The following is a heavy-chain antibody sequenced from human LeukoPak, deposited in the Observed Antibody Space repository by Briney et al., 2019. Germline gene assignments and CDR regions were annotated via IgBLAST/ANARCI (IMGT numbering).Heavy chain of an antibody. D-gene: IGHD2-15*01. Sequence: SETLSLTCTVSGGSISSSSYYWGWIRQPPGKGLEWIGSIYHSGSTYYNPSLKSRVTISVDTSKNQFSLKLSSVTAADTAVYYCASSDIVVVVAPYYWGQGTLVTVSS. CDR3: ASSDIVVVVAPYY. V-gene: IGHV4-39*07. CDR2: IYHSGST. CDR1: GGSISSSSYY. J-gene: IGHJ4*02.